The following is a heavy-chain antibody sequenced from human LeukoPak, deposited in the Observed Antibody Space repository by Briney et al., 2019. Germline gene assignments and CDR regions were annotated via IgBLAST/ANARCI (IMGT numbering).Heavy chain of an antibody. CDR1: GFTFSSYG. CDR3: ASHSIAVAGSLNDY. Sequence: PGRSLRLSCAASGFTFSSYGMHWVRQAPGKGLEWVAVIWYDGSNKYYADSVKGRFTISRDNSKNTLYLQMNSLRAEDTAVYYCASHSIAVAGSLNDYWGQGTLVTASS. V-gene: IGHV3-33*01. CDR2: IWYDGSNK. D-gene: IGHD6-19*01. J-gene: IGHJ4*02.